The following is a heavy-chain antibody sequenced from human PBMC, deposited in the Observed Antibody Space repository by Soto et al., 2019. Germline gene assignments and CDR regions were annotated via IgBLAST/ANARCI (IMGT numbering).Heavy chain of an antibody. CDR2: ISGSGGST. V-gene: IGHV3-23*01. D-gene: IGHD5-12*01. CDR3: AKGRSRIPRDASVGLYVDIVATPFDY. CDR1: GFTFSSYA. Sequence: GGSLRLSCAASGFTFSSYAMSWVRQAPGKGLEWVSAISGSGGSTYYADSVKGRFTISRDNSKNTLYLQMNSLRAEDTAVYYCAKGRSRIPRDASVGLYVDIVATPFDYWGQGTLVTVSS. J-gene: IGHJ4*02.